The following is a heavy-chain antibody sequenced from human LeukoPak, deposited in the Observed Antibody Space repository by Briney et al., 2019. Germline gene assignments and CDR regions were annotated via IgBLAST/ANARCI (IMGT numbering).Heavy chain of an antibody. Sequence: SETLSLTCTVSGGSISSGSYYWSWIRQPAGKGLEWIGRIYTSGSTNYNPSLKSRVTISVDTSKNQFSLKLSSVTAADTAVYYCARVGRNLDTLRWGQGTPVTVSS. D-gene: IGHD1-14*01. CDR3: ARVGRNLDTLR. CDR2: IYTSGST. CDR1: GGSISSGSYY. J-gene: IGHJ4*02. V-gene: IGHV4-61*02.